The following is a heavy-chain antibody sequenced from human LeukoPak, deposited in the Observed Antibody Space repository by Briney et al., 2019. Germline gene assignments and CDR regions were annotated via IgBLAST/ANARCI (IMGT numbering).Heavy chain of an antibody. Sequence: SSETLSLTCTVSGGSISSYYWSWIRQPPGKGLEWIGYIYYSGSTNYNPSLKSRVTISVDTSKNQFSLKLSSVTAADTAVYYCARVRSPGIVVVPAAIMRYNWFDPWGQGTLVTVSS. V-gene: IGHV4-59*01. J-gene: IGHJ5*02. D-gene: IGHD2-2*02. CDR3: ARVRSPGIVVVPAAIMRYNWFDP. CDR2: IYYSGST. CDR1: GGSISSYY.